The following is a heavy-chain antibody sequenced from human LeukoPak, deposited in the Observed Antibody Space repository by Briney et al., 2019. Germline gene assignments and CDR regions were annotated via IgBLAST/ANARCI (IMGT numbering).Heavy chain of an antibody. CDR3: ARDRWGYSYGGY. D-gene: IGHD5-18*01. CDR2: ISSSGSTI. J-gene: IGHJ4*02. Sequence: GGSLRLSCAASGFTFSSYEMNWVRQAPGKGLEWVSYISSSGSTIYYADSVKGRFTISRDNAKNSLYLQMNSLRAEDTAVYYFARDRWGYSYGGYWGQGTLVTVSS. CDR1: GFTFSSYE. V-gene: IGHV3-48*03.